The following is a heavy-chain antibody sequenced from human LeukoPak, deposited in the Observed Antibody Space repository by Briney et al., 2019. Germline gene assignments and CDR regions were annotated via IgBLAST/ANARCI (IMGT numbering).Heavy chain of an antibody. Sequence: PGGSLRLSCAASGFTFSNAWMSGVRQAPGKGREGVGRIKSKTDGWTTDYAAPVKGRITISRDDPKNTLYLQMNSLKTEDTAVYYCTTEQYCSGGSCYLKYYYYYYMDVWGKGTTVTVSS. V-gene: IGHV3-15*01. CDR2: IKSKTDGWTT. D-gene: IGHD2-15*01. CDR1: GFTFSNAW. CDR3: TTEQYCSGGSCYLKYYYYYYMDV. J-gene: IGHJ6*03.